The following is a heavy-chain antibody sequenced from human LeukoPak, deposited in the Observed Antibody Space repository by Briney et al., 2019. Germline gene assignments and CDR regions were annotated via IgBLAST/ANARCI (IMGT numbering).Heavy chain of an antibody. V-gene: IGHV3-48*01. D-gene: IGHD3-16*02. CDR2: ISSNSATM. CDR3: ARDTRSLMDV. J-gene: IGHJ6*02. CDR1: GFTFSSYS. Sequence: GGSLRLSCAASGFTFSSYSMNGVRQAPGKGLEWVSYISSNSATMYYADSVKGRFTISRDNAKNSLFLQMNSLRAEDTAVYYCARDTRSLMDVWGQGTTVTVSS.